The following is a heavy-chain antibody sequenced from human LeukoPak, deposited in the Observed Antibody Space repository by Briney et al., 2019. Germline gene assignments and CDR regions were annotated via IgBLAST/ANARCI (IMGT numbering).Heavy chain of an antibody. V-gene: IGHV3-74*01. D-gene: IGHD6-19*01. J-gene: IGHJ5*02. CDR2: INDDGSST. CDR1: GFTFSNYW. Sequence: GGSLRLSCAASGFTFSNYWMHWVRQAPGKGLVWVSRINDDGSSTNYADSVKGRFTISRDNAKNTLYLLMNSLTPEDTTVYYCARGGWSGNWFDPWGQGTPVTVSS. CDR3: ARGGWSGNWFDP.